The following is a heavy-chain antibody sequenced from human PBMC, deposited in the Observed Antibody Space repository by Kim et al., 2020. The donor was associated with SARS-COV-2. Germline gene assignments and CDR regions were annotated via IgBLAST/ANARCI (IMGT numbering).Heavy chain of an antibody. CDR2: INYSGNT. Sequence: SETLSLTCTVSGGSISGGGYYWSWIRQHPGKGLEWIGYINYSGNTYYNPSLKSRVSISVDTSKSQFSLNLSSVTAADTAVYYCARDFFFPAATDGYQYYGMDVWGQGTTVIVS. CDR3: ARDFFFPAATDGYQYYGMDV. V-gene: IGHV4-31*03. CDR1: GGSISGGGYY. J-gene: IGHJ6*02. D-gene: IGHD2-2*01.